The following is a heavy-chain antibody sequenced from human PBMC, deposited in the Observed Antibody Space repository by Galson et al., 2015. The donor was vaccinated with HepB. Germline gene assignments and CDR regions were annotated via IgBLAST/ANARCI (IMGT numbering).Heavy chain of an antibody. CDR1: GYTFTSYA. D-gene: IGHD3-10*01. J-gene: IGHJ5*02. V-gene: IGHV1-3*01. CDR3: ARVVQGVITNWFDP. Sequence: SVKVSCKASGYTFTSYAMHWVRQAPGQRLEWMGWINAGNGNTKYSQKFQGRVTITRDTSASTAYMELSSLRSEDTAVYYCARVVQGVITNWFDPWGQGTLVTVSS. CDR2: INAGNGNT.